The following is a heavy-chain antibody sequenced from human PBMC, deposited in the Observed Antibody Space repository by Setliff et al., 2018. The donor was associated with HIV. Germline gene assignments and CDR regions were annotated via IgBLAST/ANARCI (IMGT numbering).Heavy chain of an antibody. V-gene: IGHV1-69-2*01. CDR2: IDPEDGET. CDR3: AWGTQRPIDS. Sequence: GASVKVSCKVSGHTFTDYSIHWVQQAPGKGLEWMGLIDPEDGETVYAEKFQGRVTITADRSIDIAYMKLSSLTSEDTAMYFCAWGTQRPIDSWGQGTLVTVSS. CDR1: GHTFTDYS. D-gene: IGHD3-16*01. J-gene: IGHJ4*02.